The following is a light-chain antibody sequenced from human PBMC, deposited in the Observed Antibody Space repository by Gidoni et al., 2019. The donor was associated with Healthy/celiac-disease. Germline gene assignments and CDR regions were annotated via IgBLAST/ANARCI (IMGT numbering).Light chain of an antibody. Sequence: IPFTQSPSSLSASVGDRVTITCRASQGISSYLAWYQQKPGKAPKLLIYAASTLQSGVPSRFSGSGSGTDFTLTISSLQPEDFATYYCQQPREITFGPXTKVDIK. V-gene: IGKV1-9*01. J-gene: IGKJ3*01. CDR2: AAS. CDR1: QGISSY. CDR3: QQPREIT.